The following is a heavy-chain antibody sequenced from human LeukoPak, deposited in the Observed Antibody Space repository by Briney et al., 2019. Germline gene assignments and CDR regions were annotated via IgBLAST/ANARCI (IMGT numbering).Heavy chain of an antibody. CDR3: ARSNSWHEGFGY. Sequence: PGGSLRLSCAASGFTFDDYAMHWVRHAPGKGLEWVSLISWDGSTTYYAGSVRGRFTISRDNSRNSLYLQMNSLRVEDTALYYCARSNSWHEGFGYWGQGTLVTVSS. J-gene: IGHJ4*02. D-gene: IGHD6-13*01. V-gene: IGHV3-43D*03. CDR1: GFTFDDYA. CDR2: ISWDGSTT.